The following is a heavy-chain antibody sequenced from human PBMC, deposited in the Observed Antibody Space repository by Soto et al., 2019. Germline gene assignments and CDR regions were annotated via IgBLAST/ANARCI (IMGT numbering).Heavy chain of an antibody. CDR3: ASRVERDYYDPSGYG. V-gene: IGHV1-69*12. CDR2: IIPIFGTT. Sequence: QVQLVQSGAEVKKPGSSVKVSCKASGGTFSNYALSWVRQAPGQGLEWMGDIIPIFGTTNNAQKFQGRVTITAYEATSTAYMELSSLRSEDTAVYYCASRVERDYYDPSGYGWGQGTLVTVSS. J-gene: IGHJ1*01. D-gene: IGHD3-22*01. CDR1: GGTFSNYA.